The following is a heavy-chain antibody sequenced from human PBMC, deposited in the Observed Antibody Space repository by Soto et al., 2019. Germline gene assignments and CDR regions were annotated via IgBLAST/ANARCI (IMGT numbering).Heavy chain of an antibody. V-gene: IGHV1-3*01. CDR1: GYTFTSYA. CDR3: ARGITLPTPLDY. D-gene: IGHD1-20*01. Sequence: ASVKVSCKASGYTFTSYAMHWVRQAPGQRLEWMGWINAGNGNTKYSQKFQGRVTITRDTSASTAYMELSSLRSEDTAVYYCARGITLPTPLDYWGQGTQVTGSS. J-gene: IGHJ4*02. CDR2: INAGNGNT.